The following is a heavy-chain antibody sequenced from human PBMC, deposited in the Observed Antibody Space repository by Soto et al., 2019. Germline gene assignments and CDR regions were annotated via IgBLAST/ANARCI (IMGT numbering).Heavy chain of an antibody. J-gene: IGHJ4*02. V-gene: IGHV1-69*01. CDR1: GGTFSSHS. CDR2: IVTLFGTA. CDR3: AREVGYGDFSAALLD. D-gene: IGHD4-17*01. Sequence: VKVSCKASGGTFSSHSINWVRQAPGQGLEWMGGIVTLFGTANYAQNFQGRVTITADQSTSTVYMDLSSLRSDDTAVYYCAREVGYGDFSAALLDWGQGTLVTVSS.